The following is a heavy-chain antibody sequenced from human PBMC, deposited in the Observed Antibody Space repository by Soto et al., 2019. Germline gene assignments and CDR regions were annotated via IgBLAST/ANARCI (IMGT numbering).Heavy chain of an antibody. Sequence: VASVKVSCKASGYTFTSYGNHWVRQAPGQRLEWMGWINAANGDTKYSPKFQGRVTITRDTSASTAYMELSSLRSEDTAVYYCVRRHVSATGIDWFDPWGQGTLVTVSS. V-gene: IGHV1-3*01. CDR2: INAANGDT. CDR1: GYTFTSYG. D-gene: IGHD6-13*01. CDR3: VRRHVSATGIDWFDP. J-gene: IGHJ5*02.